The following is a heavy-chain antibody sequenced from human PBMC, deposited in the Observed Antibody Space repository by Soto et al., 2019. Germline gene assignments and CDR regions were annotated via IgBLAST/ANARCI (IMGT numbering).Heavy chain of an antibody. Sequence: VQLVESGGGVVQPGRSLRLSCVTSGFTFSRNTMNWVRQAPGKGLEWVASITSSGSYVYYADSVKGRFSASQDNAKNSLSLQMDSLRPDDTAIYFCVKDEGIEAMDVWGQGTTVTVSS. D-gene: IGHD3-3*02. CDR2: ITSSGSYV. CDR1: GFTFSRNT. V-gene: IGHV3-21*01. CDR3: VKDEGIEAMDV. J-gene: IGHJ6*02.